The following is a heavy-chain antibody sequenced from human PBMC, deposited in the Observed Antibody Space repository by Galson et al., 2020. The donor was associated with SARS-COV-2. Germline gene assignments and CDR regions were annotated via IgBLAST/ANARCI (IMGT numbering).Heavy chain of an antibody. V-gene: IGHV3-30*18. D-gene: IGHD6-6*01. J-gene: IGHJ6*02. Sequence: GGSLRLSCAASGFTFSSYGMHWVRQAPGKGLEWVAVISYDGSNKYYADSVKGRFTISRDNSKNTLYLQMNSLRAEDTAVYYCAKEGIAARPGYYYYGMDVWGQGTTVTVSS. CDR1: GFTFSSYG. CDR2: ISYDGSNK. CDR3: AKEGIAARPGYYYYGMDV.